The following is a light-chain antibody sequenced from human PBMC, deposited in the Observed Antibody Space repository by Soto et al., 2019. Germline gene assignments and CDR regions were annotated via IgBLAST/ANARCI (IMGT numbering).Light chain of an antibody. CDR2: DAS. J-gene: IGKJ5*01. V-gene: IGKV3-11*01. CDR3: QQRSNWIT. CDR1: QSVNHN. Sequence: VMTQSPDTLSASPGEGVSLSCGASQSVNHNLAWYHQKPGQAPRLLIYDASNRATGIPARFSGSGSGTDFTLTISSLEPEDFAVYYCQQRSNWITFGQGTRLEIK.